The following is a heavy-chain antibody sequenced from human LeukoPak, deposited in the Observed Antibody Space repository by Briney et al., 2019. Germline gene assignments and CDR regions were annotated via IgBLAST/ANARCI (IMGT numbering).Heavy chain of an antibody. J-gene: IGHJ4*02. Sequence: ASVKVSCKTSGYTFTGYYMHWVRQAPGQGLEWMGLMNPNSGGTKDAQEFQGRVIMTRDTSISTAHMELSSLRSDDTAVYSCARAYGDSVSPPLDWGQGTLVTVSS. CDR1: GYTFTGYY. CDR3: ARAYGDSVSPPLD. CDR2: MNPNSGGT. V-gene: IGHV1-2*02. D-gene: IGHD4-17*01.